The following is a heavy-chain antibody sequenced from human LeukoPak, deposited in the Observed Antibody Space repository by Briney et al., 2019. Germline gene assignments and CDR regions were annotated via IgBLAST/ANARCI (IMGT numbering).Heavy chain of an antibody. CDR2: IYTSGST. Sequence: ASETLSLTCTVSGGSISRYYWSWIRQPAGKGLEWIGRIYTSGSTNYNPSLKSRVTMSVDTSKNQFSLKLSSVTAADTAVYYCARSGYDFWSGYPSTTFYMDVWGKGTTVTVSS. CDR3: ARSGYDFWSGYPSTTFYMDV. CDR1: GGSISRYY. D-gene: IGHD3-3*01. J-gene: IGHJ6*03. V-gene: IGHV4-4*07.